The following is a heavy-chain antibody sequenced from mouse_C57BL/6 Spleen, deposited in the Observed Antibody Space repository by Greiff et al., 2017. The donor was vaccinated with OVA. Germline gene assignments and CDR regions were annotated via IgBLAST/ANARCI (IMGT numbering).Heavy chain of an antibody. CDR1: GYTFTSYW. D-gene: IGHD1-1*01. J-gene: IGHJ1*03. V-gene: IGHV1-52*01. Sequence: QVQLQQPGAELVRPGSSVKLSCKASGYTFTSYWMHWVKQRPIQGLEWIGNIDPSDSETHYNQKFKDKATLTVDKPSSTAYMQLSSLTSEDSAVYYCARRDTTVVAPGGYFDVWGTGTTVTVSS. CDR2: IDPSDSET. CDR3: ARRDTTVVAPGGYFDV.